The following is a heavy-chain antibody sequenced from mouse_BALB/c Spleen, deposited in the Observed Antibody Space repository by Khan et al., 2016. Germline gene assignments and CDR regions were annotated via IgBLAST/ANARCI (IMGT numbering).Heavy chain of an antibody. D-gene: IGHD1-1*01. V-gene: IGHV14-3*02. J-gene: IGHJ4*01. CDR1: GFNIKDTY. CDR3: ARLLREPYALDY. Sequence: VRLQQSGAELVKPGASVKLSCTALGFNIKDTYMHWVKQRPEQGLEWIGRIDPANGNTKYDPKFQGKATITADTSSNTAYLQLSSLTSEDTAVYYCARLLREPYALDYWGQGTSVTVSS. CDR2: IDPANGNT.